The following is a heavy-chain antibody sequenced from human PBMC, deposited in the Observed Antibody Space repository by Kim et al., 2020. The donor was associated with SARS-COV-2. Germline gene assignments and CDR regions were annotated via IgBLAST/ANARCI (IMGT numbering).Heavy chain of an antibody. D-gene: IGHD5-18*01. CDR1: GFTFNYAW. V-gene: IGHV3-15*01. J-gene: IGHJ4*02. CDR2: IISKADGGTT. CDR3: TTLPTGAGQRSLLDY. Sequence: GGSLRLSCAASGFTFNYAWLTWVRQAPGKGLEWVGRIISKADGGTTVYAGAVQDRFTISRDDSKNTLYLQMNNLKIEDTAVYYCTTLPTGAGQRSLLDYLGPGILVSVSS.